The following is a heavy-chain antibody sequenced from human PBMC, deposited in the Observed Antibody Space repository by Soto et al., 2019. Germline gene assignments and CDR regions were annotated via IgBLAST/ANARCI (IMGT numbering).Heavy chain of an antibody. CDR1: GFTFSSHA. Sequence: GGSLRLSCAASGFTFSSHAMHWVRQAPGKGLEWVAVISYDGSNKYYADSVKGRFTISRDNSKNTLYLQMNSLRAEDTAVYYCARDFGHGYYLDYWGRGTLVTVSS. D-gene: IGHD3-3*01. J-gene: IGHJ4*02. CDR3: ARDFGHGYYLDY. CDR2: ISYDGSNK. V-gene: IGHV3-30-3*01.